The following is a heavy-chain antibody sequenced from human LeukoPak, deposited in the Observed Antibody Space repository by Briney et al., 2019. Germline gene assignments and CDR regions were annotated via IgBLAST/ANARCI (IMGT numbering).Heavy chain of an antibody. CDR1: GGSISSYY. CDR2: LYYSGST. J-gene: IGHJ5*02. CDR3: ARGRIVVVPAAPSNWSDP. Sequence: PSETLSLTCSVSGGSISSYYWSWIRQPPGKGLEWIGYLYYSGSTNYNPSLKSRVTISVDTSKNQFSLKLSSVTAADTAVYYCARGRIVVVPAAPSNWSDPWGQGTLVTVSS. V-gene: IGHV4-59*12. D-gene: IGHD2-2*01.